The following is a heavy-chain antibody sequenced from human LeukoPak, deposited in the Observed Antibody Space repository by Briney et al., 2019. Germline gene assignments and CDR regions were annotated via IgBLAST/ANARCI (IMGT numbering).Heavy chain of an antibody. CDR1: GFTFSSDA. Sequence: PGGSLRLSCAASGFTFSSDAMSWVRQAPGKGLEWVSAISGSGGSTYYADSVKGRFTISRDNSKNTLYLQMNSLRAEDTAVYYCARPLECSSTSCYWFDPWGQGTLVTVSS. CDR3: ARPLECSSTSCYWFDP. J-gene: IGHJ5*02. V-gene: IGHV3-23*01. CDR2: ISGSGGST. D-gene: IGHD2-2*01.